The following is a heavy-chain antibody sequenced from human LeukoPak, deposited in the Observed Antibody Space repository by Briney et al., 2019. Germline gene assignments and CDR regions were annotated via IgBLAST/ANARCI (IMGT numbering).Heavy chain of an antibody. CDR2: INPSGGST. CDR3: ARGAHIVVVPTPYYFDY. CDR1: GYTFTSYY. V-gene: IGHV1-46*03. J-gene: IGHJ4*02. Sequence: ASVKVSCKASGYTFTSYYMHWVRQAPGQGLEWMGIINPSGGSTSYAQKFQGRVTMTRDTSMSTVYMELSSLRSEDTAVYYCARGAHIVVVPTPYYFDYWGQGTLVTVSS. D-gene: IGHD2-21*01.